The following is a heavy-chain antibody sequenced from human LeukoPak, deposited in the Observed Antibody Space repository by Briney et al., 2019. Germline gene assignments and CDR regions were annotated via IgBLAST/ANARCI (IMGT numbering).Heavy chain of an antibody. CDR1: GFTFSSYA. D-gene: IGHD3-22*01. V-gene: IGHV3-30*04. CDR3: ARRWLNYYDTRSTYFDS. J-gene: IGHJ4*02. CDR2: ISYDGSNK. Sequence: PGGSLRLSCAASGFTFSSYAMHWVRQAPGKGLEWVAVISYDGSNKYYADSVKGRFTISRDNSKNTLYLQMNSLRAEDTAVYYCARRWLNYYDTRSTYFDSWGQGTLVTVSS.